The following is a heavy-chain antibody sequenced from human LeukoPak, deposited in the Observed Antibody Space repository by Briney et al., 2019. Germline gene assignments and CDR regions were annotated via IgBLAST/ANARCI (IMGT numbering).Heavy chain of an antibody. J-gene: IGHJ4*02. CDR2: ISAYNGNT. D-gene: IGHD2-8*01. V-gene: IGHV1-18*01. CDR1: GYTFTSYG. Sequence: ASVKVSCKASGYTFTSYGISWVRQAPGQGLEWMGWISAYNGNTNYAQKLQGRVTMTTDTSTSTAYMELRSLRSDDTAVYYCARVGGRYCTNGVCYNDYWGQGTLVTVSS. CDR3: ARVGGRYCTNGVCYNDY.